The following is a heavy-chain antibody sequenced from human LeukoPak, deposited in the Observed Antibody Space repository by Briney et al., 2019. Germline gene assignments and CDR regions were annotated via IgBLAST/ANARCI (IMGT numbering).Heavy chain of an antibody. J-gene: IGHJ5*02. V-gene: IGHV1-46*01. D-gene: IGHD3-10*01. CDR3: ARDPRYGSGQTWFDP. Sequence: ASVKVSCKASGYTFTSYYMHWVRQAPGQGLESMGIINPSGGSTNYAQKLQDRVTMNRDTSTSTVYMELSSLRSEDTAVYYYARDPRYGSGQTWFDPWGQGTLVTVSS. CDR1: GYTFTSYY. CDR2: INPSGGST.